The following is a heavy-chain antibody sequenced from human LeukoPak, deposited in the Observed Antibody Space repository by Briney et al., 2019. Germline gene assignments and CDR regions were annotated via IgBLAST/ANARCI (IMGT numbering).Heavy chain of an antibody. J-gene: IGHJ4*02. V-gene: IGHV5-51*01. CDR3: TIRAYSYEYFDF. CDR2: IYPGDSDT. CDR1: GYTFTNSW. D-gene: IGHD5-18*01. Sequence: HGESLKISCKGSGYTFTNSWLGWVRQTPGKGLEWMGSIYPGDSDTRYSPSSQGQVTISVDKSISTAYLQWSSLKASNTAMYYCTIRAYSYEYFDFWGQGTLVTVSS.